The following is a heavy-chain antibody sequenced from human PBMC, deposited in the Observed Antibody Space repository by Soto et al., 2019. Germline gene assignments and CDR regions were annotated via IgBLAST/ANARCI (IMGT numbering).Heavy chain of an antibody. J-gene: IGHJ4*02. V-gene: IGHV5-51*01. D-gene: IGHD2-15*01. CDR3: ARQSCFGGACYSFHPYDY. Sequence: PGESLKFSCKGPGYPFTCYWIVRVRQLVGKAVEWIGVVYLGDSVAGYSPFFQGQGTLLADKSTNTAYLQWGSLKASATAMYYCARQSCFGGACYSFHPYDYWGLGTQVTVSS. CDR1: GYPFTCYW. CDR2: VYLGDSVA.